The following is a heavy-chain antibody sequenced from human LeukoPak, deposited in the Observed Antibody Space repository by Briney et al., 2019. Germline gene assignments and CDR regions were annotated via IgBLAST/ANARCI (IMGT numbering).Heavy chain of an antibody. Sequence: GGSLRLSCAASGFTFRSTYGMHWVRQAPGKGLEWVAVISYDGSNKYYADSVKGRFTISRDNSKSTLYLQMNSLRAEDTAVYYCAKGYSGYDYAFDIWGQGTMVTVSS. V-gene: IGHV3-30*18. CDR3: AKGYSGYDYAFDI. CDR1: GFTFRSTYG. D-gene: IGHD5-12*01. CDR2: ISYDGSNK. J-gene: IGHJ3*02.